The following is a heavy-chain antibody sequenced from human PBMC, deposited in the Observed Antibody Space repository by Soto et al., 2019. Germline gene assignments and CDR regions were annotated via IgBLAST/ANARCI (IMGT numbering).Heavy chain of an antibody. Sequence: PGGSLRLSCAASGFTFSSYWMTWVRQAPGKGLEWVANIKQDGSEKYYVDSVKGRFSISRDNAKNSLYLQMNSLRAEDTAVYYCAVPPPAHDYWGQGTLVTVSS. V-gene: IGHV3-7*01. D-gene: IGHD2-2*01. J-gene: IGHJ4*02. CDR2: IKQDGSEK. CDR3: AVPPPAHDY. CDR1: GFTFSSYW.